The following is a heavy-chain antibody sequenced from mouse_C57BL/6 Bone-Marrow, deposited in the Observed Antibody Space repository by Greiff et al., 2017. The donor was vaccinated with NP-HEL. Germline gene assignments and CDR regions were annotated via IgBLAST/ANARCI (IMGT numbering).Heavy chain of an antibody. CDR3: ARCDYDWFAY. V-gene: IGHV1-52*01. J-gene: IGHJ3*01. CDR1: GYTFTSYW. D-gene: IGHD2-4*01. Sequence: VQLQQPGAELVRPGSSVKLSCKASGYTFTSYWMHWVKQRPIQGLEWIGNIDPSDSETHYNQKFKNKATLTVDKSSSTAYMQLSSLTSEDSAVYYCARCDYDWFAYWGQGTLVTVSA. CDR2: IDPSDSET.